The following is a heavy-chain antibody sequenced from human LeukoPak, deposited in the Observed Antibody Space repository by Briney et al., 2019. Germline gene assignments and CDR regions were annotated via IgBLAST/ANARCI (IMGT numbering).Heavy chain of an antibody. CDR3: AREGRITMVRGVIIH. V-gene: IGHV4-34*01. D-gene: IGHD3-10*01. CDR2: INHSGST. Sequence: PSETLSLTCAVYGGSFSGYYWSWIRQPPGKGLEWIGEINHSGSTNYNPSLKSRVTISVDTSKNQFSLKLSSVTAADTVVYYCAREGRITMVRGVIIHWGQGTLVTVSS. CDR1: GGSFSGYY. J-gene: IGHJ4*02.